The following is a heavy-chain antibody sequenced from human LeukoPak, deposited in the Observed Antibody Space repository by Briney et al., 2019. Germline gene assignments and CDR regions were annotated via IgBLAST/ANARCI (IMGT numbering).Heavy chain of an antibody. J-gene: IGHJ4*02. D-gene: IGHD5-18*01. Sequence: GGSLRLSCAASGFTFSSYSMNWVRQAPGKGLEWVSSISSSSSYIYYADSVKGRFTISRDNAKNSLYLQMNSLRAEDTAVYYCARGSTAMVKGYFDYWGQGTLVTVSS. CDR1: GFTFSSYS. CDR2: ISSSSSYI. CDR3: ARGSTAMVKGYFDY. V-gene: IGHV3-21*01.